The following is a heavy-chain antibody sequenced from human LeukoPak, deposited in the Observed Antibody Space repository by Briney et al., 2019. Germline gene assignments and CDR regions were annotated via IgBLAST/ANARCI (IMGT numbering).Heavy chain of an antibody. CDR1: GFSISSYY. Sequence: PSETLSLTCTVSGFSISSYYWSWIRHPPGNELEGIVRIYTSGSTNDNPSLNSRVTTSVDTPNNPFSPKLSSSTAANTAVYYAGRDRYYYDSSGYFFDYWGQGTLVTVS. CDR3: GRDRYYYDSSGYFFDY. D-gene: IGHD3-22*01. V-gene: IGHV4-4*07. CDR2: IYTSGST. J-gene: IGHJ4*02.